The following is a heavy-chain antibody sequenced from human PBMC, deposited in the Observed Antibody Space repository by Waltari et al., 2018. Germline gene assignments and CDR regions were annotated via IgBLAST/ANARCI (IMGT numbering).Heavy chain of an antibody. CDR3: LRDRRGPALFDS. D-gene: IGHD2-2*01. J-gene: IGHJ4*02. CDR2: IKQDGSER. CDR1: GFIFSSYW. Sequence: EVQVVESGGGLVQPGGYLRLSCEVSGFIFSSYWMSWVRQAPGQGREWVGNIKQDGSERNYVDSVKGRFTISRDNAKNSVFLQMISLRAEDTAVYYCLRDRRGPALFDSWGQGTLVTVSS. V-gene: IGHV3-7*03.